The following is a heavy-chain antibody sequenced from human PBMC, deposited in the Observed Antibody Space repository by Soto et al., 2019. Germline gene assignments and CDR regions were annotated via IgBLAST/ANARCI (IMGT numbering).Heavy chain of an antibody. V-gene: IGHV3-30*18. D-gene: IGHD6-19*01. CDR3: AKDLDSSGWYGYYYYYYGMDV. CDR2: ISYDGSNK. J-gene: IGHJ6*02. CDR1: GFTFSSYG. Sequence: GGSLRLSCAASGFTFSSYGMHWVRQAPGKGLEWVAVISYDGSNKYYADTVKGRFTISRDNSKNTLYLQMNSLRAEDTAVYYCAKDLDSSGWYGYYYYYYGMDVWGQGTTVTVSS.